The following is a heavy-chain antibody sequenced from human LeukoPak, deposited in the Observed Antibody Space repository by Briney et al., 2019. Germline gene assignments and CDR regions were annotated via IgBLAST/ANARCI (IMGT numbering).Heavy chain of an antibody. J-gene: IGHJ4*02. CDR3: AKSLYSSGWTFDY. D-gene: IGHD6-19*01. CDR1: GFTFSTFA. Sequence: PGGSLRLSCAASGFTFSTFAMIWVRQPPGKGLEWVSSISPSGGEIHYADSVRGRFTISRDNSKSTLSLQMNSLRAEDTAVYYCAKSLYSSGWTFDYWGQGTLVTVSS. CDR2: ISPSGGEI. V-gene: IGHV3-23*01.